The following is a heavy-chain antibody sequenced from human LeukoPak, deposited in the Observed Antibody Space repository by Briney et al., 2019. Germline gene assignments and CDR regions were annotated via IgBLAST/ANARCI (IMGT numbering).Heavy chain of an antibody. V-gene: IGHV1-8*01. CDR2: MNPNSGNT. CDR1: GYTFTSYD. J-gene: IGHJ4*02. Sequence: ASVKVSCKASGYTFTSYDINWLRQASGQGLEWMGWMNPNSGNTGYAQKFQGRFTMTWDTSITTAYMVLSSLRSEDTAVYYCAREYRHQPDWGQGTLVTVSS. D-gene: IGHD5-12*01. CDR3: AREYRHQPD.